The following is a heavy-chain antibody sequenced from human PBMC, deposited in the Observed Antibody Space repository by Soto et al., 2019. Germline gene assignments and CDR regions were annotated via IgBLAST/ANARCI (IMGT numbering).Heavy chain of an antibody. D-gene: IGHD6-13*01. J-gene: IGHJ4*02. CDR2: IWYDGSNK. CDR3: ARVLAAAGSAHFDY. V-gene: IGHV3-33*01. CDR1: GFTFSSYG. Sequence: QVQLVESGGGVVQPGRSLRLSCAASGFTFSSYGMHWVRQAPGKGLEWVAVIWYDGSNKYYADSVKGRFTISRDNSKNTLYLQMNSLRAEDTAVYYCARVLAAAGSAHFDYWGQGTLVTVSS.